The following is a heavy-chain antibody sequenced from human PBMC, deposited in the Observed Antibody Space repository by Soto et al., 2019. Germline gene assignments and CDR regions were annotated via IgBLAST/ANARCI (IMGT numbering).Heavy chain of an antibody. V-gene: IGHV3-7*01. CDR2: IKKDGSEK. CDR1: GFSFSTYW. D-gene: IGHD6-19*01. J-gene: IGHJ4*02. CDR3: VAGSGWLPDF. Sequence: GGSLRLSCAASGFSFSTYWMNWVRQAPGKGLEWVAIIKKDGSEKLYVDSVKGRFTISRDNARNSLYLEMNSLRAEDTAVYYCVAGSGWLPDFWGQGTLVTVS.